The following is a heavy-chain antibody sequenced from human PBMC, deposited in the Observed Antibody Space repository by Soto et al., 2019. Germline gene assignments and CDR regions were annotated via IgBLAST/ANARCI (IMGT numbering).Heavy chain of an antibody. CDR1: GYTFTSYA. CDR3: ARVSPGTTTFDP. V-gene: IGHV1-69*13. J-gene: IGHJ5*02. D-gene: IGHD4-17*01. Sequence: SVKVSCKASGYTFTSYAISWVRQAPGQGLEWMGGIIPIFGTANYAQKFQGRVTVTADESTSTAYMELSSLRSEDAAVYYCARVSPGTTTFDPWGQGTLVTVSS. CDR2: IIPIFGTA.